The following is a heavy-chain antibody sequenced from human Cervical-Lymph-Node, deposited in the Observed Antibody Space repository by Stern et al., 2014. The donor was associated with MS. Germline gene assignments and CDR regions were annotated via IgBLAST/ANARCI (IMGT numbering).Heavy chain of an antibody. J-gene: IGHJ4*02. D-gene: IGHD6-13*01. CDR2: IWHDGKNE. V-gene: IGHV3-33*01. CDR3: ARHPAAAGTGVHLEY. Sequence: LQLVESGGGVVQPGRSLRLSCAASGFSFSSYGMYWVRQAPGKGLEGGSVIWHDGKNEYYADSVKGRFTISRDNAKSTVYLQMNSLRDEDTAVYFCARHPAAAGTGVHLEYWGQGTLVIVSS. CDR1: GFSFSSYG.